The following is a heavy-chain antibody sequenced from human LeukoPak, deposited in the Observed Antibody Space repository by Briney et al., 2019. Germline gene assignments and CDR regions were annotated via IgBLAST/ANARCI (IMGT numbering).Heavy chain of an antibody. CDR1: GGTFSSYA. V-gene: IGHV1-69*05. Sequence: SVKVSCKASGGTFSSYAISWVRQAPGQGLAWMGRIIPIFGTANYAQKFQGRVTITTDESTSTAYMELSSLRSEDTAVYYCASPQNGYSYGYYWGQGTLVTVSS. CDR2: IIPIFGTA. CDR3: ASPQNGYSYGYY. D-gene: IGHD5-18*01. J-gene: IGHJ4*02.